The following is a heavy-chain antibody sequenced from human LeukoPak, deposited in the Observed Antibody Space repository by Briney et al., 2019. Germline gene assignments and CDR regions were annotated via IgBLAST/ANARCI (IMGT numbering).Heavy chain of an antibody. CDR1: GFNFNDYW. CDR2: ISQDGTET. J-gene: IGHJ4*02. V-gene: IGHV3-7*01. CDR3: VRLWEFDY. D-gene: IGHD1-26*01. Sequence: PGGSLRLSCAASGFNFNDYWMTWVRQPPGKGLQWVARISQDGTETLYADSVKGRFTLPKDNADKSLYLQMNSLTTEDTAVHYCVRLWEFDYWGQGTLVTVSS.